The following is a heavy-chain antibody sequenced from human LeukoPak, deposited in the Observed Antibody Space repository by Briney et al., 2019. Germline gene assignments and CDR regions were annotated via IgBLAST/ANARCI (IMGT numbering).Heavy chain of an antibody. V-gene: IGHV5-51*01. Sequence: GESLKISCKGSGYSFTSYWIGWVRQMPGKGLEWMGIIYPGDSDTRYSPSFQGQVTISADKSISTAYLQWSSLKASDTAMYYCARPECRAYSSGWYGGYWGQGTLVTVSS. D-gene: IGHD6-19*01. CDR2: IYPGDSDT. J-gene: IGHJ4*02. CDR3: ARPECRAYSSGWYGGY. CDR1: GYSFTSYW.